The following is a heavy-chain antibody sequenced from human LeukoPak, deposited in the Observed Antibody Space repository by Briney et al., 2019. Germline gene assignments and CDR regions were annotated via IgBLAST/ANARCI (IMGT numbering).Heavy chain of an antibody. J-gene: IGHJ4*02. D-gene: IGHD4-23*01. Sequence: GGSLRLSCAASEFYWTHWVRQAPGKGLEWVSSISSSSSYIYYADSVKGRFTISRDNAKNSLYLQMNSLRAEDTAVYYCARELDYGGNLGDYWGQGTLVTVSS. V-gene: IGHV3-21*01. CDR2: ISSSSSYI. CDR1: EFYW. CDR3: ARELDYGGNLGDY.